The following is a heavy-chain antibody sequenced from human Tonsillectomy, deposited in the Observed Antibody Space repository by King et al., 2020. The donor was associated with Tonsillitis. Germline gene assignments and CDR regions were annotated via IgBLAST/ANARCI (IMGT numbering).Heavy chain of an antibody. CDR3: ARDLGSGSYYLGPDY. D-gene: IGHD1-26*01. Sequence: QLVQSGGGVVQPGRSLRLSCAASGLTFSNYAMHWVRQAPGKGLEWVAVISYDGGNKYYADSVKGRFTISRDNSKNTLYLQMNSLRTEDTAVYYCARDLGSGSYYLGPDYWGQGTLVTVSS. CDR1: GLTFSNYA. V-gene: IGHV3-30-3*01. J-gene: IGHJ4*02. CDR2: ISYDGGNK.